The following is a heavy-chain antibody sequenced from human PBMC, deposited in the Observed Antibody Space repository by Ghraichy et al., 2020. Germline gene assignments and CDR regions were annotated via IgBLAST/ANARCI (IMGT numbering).Heavy chain of an antibody. J-gene: IGHJ3*02. V-gene: IGHV3-23*01. Sequence: GGSLRLSCAASGFTFSSYAMSWVRQAPGKGLEWVSAISGSGGSTYYADSVKGRFTISRDNSKNTLYLQMNSLRAEDTAVYYCATRRRGYQLLWNSFGAFDIWGQGTMVTVSS. CDR2: ISGSGGST. CDR1: GFTFSSYA. D-gene: IGHD2-2*01. CDR3: ATRRRGYQLLWNSFGAFDI.